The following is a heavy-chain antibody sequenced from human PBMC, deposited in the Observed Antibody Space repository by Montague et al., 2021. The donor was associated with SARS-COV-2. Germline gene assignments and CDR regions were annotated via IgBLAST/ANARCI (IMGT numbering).Heavy chain of an antibody. CDR2: IDWDEDQ. Sequence: PPLVKPTQTLTLTCTFSGFSLNTSGMCVSWIRQPPGKALEWLALIDWDEDQYYSTSLKTRLTISKDTSKNQVVLTMTNMDPIDTATYYCARSYGDYRSSGFDYWGQGTLVTVSS. V-gene: IGHV2-70*01. CDR1: GFSLNTSGMC. J-gene: IGHJ4*02. D-gene: IGHD4-17*01. CDR3: ARSYGDYRSSGFDY.